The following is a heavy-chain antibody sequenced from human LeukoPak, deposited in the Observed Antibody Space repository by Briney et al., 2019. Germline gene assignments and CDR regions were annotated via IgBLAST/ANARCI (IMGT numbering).Heavy chain of an antibody. J-gene: IGHJ3*02. V-gene: IGHV1-69*05. Sequence: SVKVSCKASGGTFSSYAISWVRQAPGQGLEWMGGIIPIFGTANYAQKFQGRVTITTDESTSTAYMELSSLRSEDTAVYYCARGTGYCYDSSGYRPMGDAFDIWGQGTMVTVSS. CDR3: ARGTGYCYDSSGYRPMGDAFDI. CDR2: IIPIFGTA. CDR1: GGTFSSYA. D-gene: IGHD3-22*01.